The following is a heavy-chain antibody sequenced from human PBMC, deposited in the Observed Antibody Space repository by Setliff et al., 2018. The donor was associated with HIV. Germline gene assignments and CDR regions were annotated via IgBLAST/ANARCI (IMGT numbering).Heavy chain of an antibody. J-gene: IGHJ4*01. V-gene: IGHV4-34*01. D-gene: IGHD3-10*01. CDR3: ARGGGITWRSYSFDY. Sequence: SETLSLTCAVYGESFGDYYWSWIRQPPGKGLEWIGEINHSESTNYNPSLKSRVTVSVDTSKKQFSLRLSSVSAADTALYYCARGGGITWRSYSFDYWGHGTLVTVSS. CDR2: INHSEST. CDR1: GESFGDYY.